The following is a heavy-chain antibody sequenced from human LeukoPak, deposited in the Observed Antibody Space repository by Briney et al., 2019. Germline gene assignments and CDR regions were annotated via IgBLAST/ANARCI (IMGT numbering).Heavy chain of an antibody. CDR2: IRDDGSNK. Sequence: PGGSLRLSCAASGFTFSSYGMHWVRQAPGKGLEWVAFIRDDGSNKYYADSVKGRFTISRDNSKNTLYLQMNSLRAADTAVYYCARAGGLGGYDWVVIYFDYWGQGTLVTVSS. CDR1: GFTFSSYG. J-gene: IGHJ4*02. V-gene: IGHV3-30*02. D-gene: IGHD5-12*01. CDR3: ARAGGLGGYDWVVIYFDY.